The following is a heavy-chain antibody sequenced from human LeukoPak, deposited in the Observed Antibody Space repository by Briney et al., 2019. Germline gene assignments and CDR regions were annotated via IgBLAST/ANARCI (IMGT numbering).Heavy chain of an antibody. CDR2: IHHSGST. CDR3: AGIVTYYYDSSGDAFDL. V-gene: IGHV4-34*01. Sequence: PSETLSLTCTVSGGSISSYYWSWIRQSPGKGLEWIGDIHHSGSTNYNPSLKSRVTMSVDTSKNQFSLKLSSVPAADTALYYCAGIVTYYYDSSGDAFDLWGQGTMVNVSS. J-gene: IGHJ3*01. CDR1: GGSISSYY. D-gene: IGHD3-22*01.